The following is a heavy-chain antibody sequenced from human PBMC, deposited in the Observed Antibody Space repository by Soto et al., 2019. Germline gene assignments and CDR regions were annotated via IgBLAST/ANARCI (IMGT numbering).Heavy chain of an antibody. J-gene: IGHJ6*04. V-gene: IGHV3-23*01. CDR3: AKTLPVSYYDFWSGSISYYYYGMDV. D-gene: IGHD3-3*01. Sequence: PGGSLRLSCAASGFTFSSYAMSWVRQAPGKGLEWVSAISGSGGSTYYADSVKGRFTISRDNSKNTLYLQMNSLRAEDTAVYYCAKTLPVSYYDFWSGSISYYYYGMDVWGKGTTVTVS. CDR2: ISGSGGST. CDR1: GFTFSSYA.